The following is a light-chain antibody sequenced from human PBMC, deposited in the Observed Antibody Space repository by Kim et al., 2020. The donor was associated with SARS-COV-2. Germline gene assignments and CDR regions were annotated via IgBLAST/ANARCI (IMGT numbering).Light chain of an antibody. J-gene: IGLJ2*01. CDR3: QAWDNTNVV. Sequence: VSPGQTASITCTVDYLDEKYVAWHQQKPAQSPVLVIYQDNKRPSGIPARFSGSNSGNTVTLTISGTQAVDEADYYCQAWDNTNVVFGGGTQLTVL. CDR1: YLDEKY. CDR2: QDN. V-gene: IGLV3-1*01.